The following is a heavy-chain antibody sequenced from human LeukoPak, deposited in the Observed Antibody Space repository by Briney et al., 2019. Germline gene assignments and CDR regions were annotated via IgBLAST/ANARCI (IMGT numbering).Heavy chain of an antibody. D-gene: IGHD3-10*01. J-gene: IGHJ4*02. CDR3: ASGRHYNGSVTYYARGSIDY. CDR2: INLSGGT. V-gene: IGHV4-34*01. CDR1: GGSFSGYY. Sequence: SQTLSLTCAVYGGSFSGYYWSWIRQPPGKGLEWIGEINLSGGTNYTPSLRSQVTILVDTSNNQCSLKMSSVTAADTAVYYCASGRHYNGSVTYYARGSIDYWGQGTLVTVSS.